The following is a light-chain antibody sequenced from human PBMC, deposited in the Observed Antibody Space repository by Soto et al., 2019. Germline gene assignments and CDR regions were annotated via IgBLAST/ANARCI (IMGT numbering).Light chain of an antibody. J-gene: IGKJ5*01. CDR2: RAS. CDR3: QQYNNWPIT. V-gene: IGKV3-15*01. Sequence: EIVMTQSPGTVSLSPGESATLSCRASQSVSSNLAWYQQKPGQAPRLLIYRASTRAPGVPARFSGSGSGTEFTLTINSLQSEDFAVYYCQQYNNWPITFGQGTRLEIK. CDR1: QSVSSN.